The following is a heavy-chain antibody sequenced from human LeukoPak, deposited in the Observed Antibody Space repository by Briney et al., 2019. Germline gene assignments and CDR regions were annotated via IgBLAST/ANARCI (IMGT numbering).Heavy chain of an antibody. CDR1: GFTFSNYA. CDR3: ASEGVVGPVAHFDY. D-gene: IGHD1-26*01. V-gene: IGHV3-21*01. Sequence: GGSLRLSCAVSGFTFSNYAMNWIRQAPGKGLEWVSSIDVGSYTYYAGSVEGRFTISRDNAKNLLYLQMNSLRVEDTAVYYCASEGVVGPVAHFDYWGQGALVTVSS. J-gene: IGHJ4*02. CDR2: IDVGSYT.